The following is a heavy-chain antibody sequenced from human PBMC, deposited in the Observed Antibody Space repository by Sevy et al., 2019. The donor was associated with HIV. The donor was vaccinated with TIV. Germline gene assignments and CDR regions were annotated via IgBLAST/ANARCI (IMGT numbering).Heavy chain of an antibody. CDR2: ISGSGGST. CDR3: AKDKWRYGYCSSTSCPEYYYYYGMDV. V-gene: IGHV3-23*01. D-gene: IGHD2-2*03. CDR1: GFTFSSYA. J-gene: IGHJ6*02. Sequence: GGSLRLSCAASGFTFSSYAMSWVRQAPGKGLEWVSGISGSGGSTYYADSVKGRFSISRDNPTNTMYLQMKSLRVEDTAVYYCAKDKWRYGYCSSTSCPEYYYYYGMDVWGQGTTVTVSS.